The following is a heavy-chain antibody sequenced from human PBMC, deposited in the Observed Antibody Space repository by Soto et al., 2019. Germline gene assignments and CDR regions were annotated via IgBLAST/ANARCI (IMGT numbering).Heavy chain of an antibody. CDR3: AREERVDYSNYYYYYYMDV. Sequence: SVKVSCKASGGTFSSYTISWVRQAPGQGLEWMGRIIPILGIANYAQKFQGRVTITADKSTSTAYMELSSLRSEDTAVYYCAREERVDYSNYYYYYYMDVWGKGTTVTVSS. J-gene: IGHJ6*03. CDR2: IIPILGIA. V-gene: IGHV1-69*04. D-gene: IGHD4-4*01. CDR1: GGTFSSYT.